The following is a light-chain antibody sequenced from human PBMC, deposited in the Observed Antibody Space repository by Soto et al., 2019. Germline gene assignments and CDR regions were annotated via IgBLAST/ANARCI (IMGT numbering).Light chain of an antibody. CDR2: GAS. Sequence: EIVMTQSPATLSVSPGERVTLSCRASQSLSNNLAWYQQKPGQAPRLLIYGASTRATGIPARFSGSGSGTEFTLTISSLQSGDFAVYYCQQYNYWPPYTFGQGTKVEIK. J-gene: IGKJ2*01. V-gene: IGKV3-15*01. CDR1: QSLSNN. CDR3: QQYNYWPPYT.